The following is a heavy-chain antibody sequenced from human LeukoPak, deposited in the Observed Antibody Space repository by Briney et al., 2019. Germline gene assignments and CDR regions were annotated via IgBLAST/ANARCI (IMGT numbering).Heavy chain of an antibody. CDR2: INPSGGST. J-gene: IGHJ3*02. Sequence: ASVKVSCKASVYTFTGYRMHWVRQAPGQGLEWMGIINPSGGSTRYAQKFQDRVTMTRDTSTSTVYMELSSLRSEDTAVYYCARDQDYGGNPNDAFDIWGQGTMVTVSS. V-gene: IGHV1-46*01. CDR3: ARDQDYGGNPNDAFDI. CDR1: VYTFTGYR. D-gene: IGHD4-23*01.